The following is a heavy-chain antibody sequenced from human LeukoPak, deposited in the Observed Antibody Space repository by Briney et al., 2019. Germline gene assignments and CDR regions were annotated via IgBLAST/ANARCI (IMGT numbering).Heavy chain of an antibody. J-gene: IGHJ6*02. D-gene: IGHD2/OR15-2a*01. V-gene: IGHV1-69*05. CDR3: ARGETVSTTLAGSGMDV. Sequence: GASVKVSCKASGGTFSSYAISWVRQAPGQGLEWMGGIIPIFGTANYAQKFQGRVTITTDESTSTAYMELSSLRSADTAVYYCARGETVSTTLAGSGMDVWGQGTTVTVSS. CDR1: GGTFSSYA. CDR2: IIPIFGTA.